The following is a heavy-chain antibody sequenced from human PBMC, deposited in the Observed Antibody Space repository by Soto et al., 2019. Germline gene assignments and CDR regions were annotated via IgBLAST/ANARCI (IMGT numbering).Heavy chain of an antibody. Sequence: QVQLVESGGGVVQPGRSLRLSCAASGFTFSSYGMHWVRQAPGKGLEWVAVISYDGSNKYYADSVKGRFTISRDNSKNTLYLQMNSLRAEDKAVYYCAKDKTYYDFWSGYSQPYYFDYCGQGTLVTVSS. CDR2: ISYDGSNK. V-gene: IGHV3-30*18. CDR3: AKDKTYYDFWSGYSQPYYFDY. CDR1: GFTFSSYG. D-gene: IGHD3-3*01. J-gene: IGHJ4*02.